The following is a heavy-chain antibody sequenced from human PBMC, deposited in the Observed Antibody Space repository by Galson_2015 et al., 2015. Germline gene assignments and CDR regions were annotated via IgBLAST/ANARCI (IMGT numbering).Heavy chain of an antibody. J-gene: IGHJ4*02. D-gene: IGHD3-22*01. CDR1: GFTFSSYS. CDR2: ISSSSSYI. V-gene: IGHV3-21*01. CDR3: ARREGYYDSSGYYYYFDY. Sequence: SLRLSCAASGFTFSSYSMNWVRQAPGKGLEWVSSISSSSSYIYYADSVKSRFTISRDNAKNSLYLQMNSLRAEDTAVYYCARREGYYDSSGYYYYFDYWGQGTLVTVSS.